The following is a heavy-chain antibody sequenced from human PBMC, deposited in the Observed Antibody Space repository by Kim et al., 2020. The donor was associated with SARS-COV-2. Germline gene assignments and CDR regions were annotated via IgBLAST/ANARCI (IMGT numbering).Heavy chain of an antibody. CDR2: IYYSGST. CDR1: GGSISSSSYY. D-gene: IGHD4-17*01. CDR3: ARVSDYGGNSYAFDI. Sequence: SETLSLTCTVSGGSISSSSYYWGWIRQPPGKGLEWIGSIYYSGSTYYNPSLKSRVTISVDTSKNQFSLKLSSVTAADTAVYYCARVSDYGGNSYAFDIWGQGTMVTVSS. V-gene: IGHV4-39*07. J-gene: IGHJ3*02.